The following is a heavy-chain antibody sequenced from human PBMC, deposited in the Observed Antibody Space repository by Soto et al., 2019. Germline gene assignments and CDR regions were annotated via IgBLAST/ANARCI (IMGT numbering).Heavy chain of an antibody. Sequence: EVQLVESGGGLVKPGGSLRLSCAASGFTFSSYSMNWVRQAPGKGLEWVSSITSGSTYIWYADSLKGRFTISRDNANNSLYLQMNSLRAEDTAVYYCARGPRYCSSSSCPQWFDPWGQGTLVTVSS. J-gene: IGHJ5*02. V-gene: IGHV3-21*01. CDR2: ITSGSTYI. D-gene: IGHD2-2*01. CDR1: GFTFSSYS. CDR3: ARGPRYCSSSSCPQWFDP.